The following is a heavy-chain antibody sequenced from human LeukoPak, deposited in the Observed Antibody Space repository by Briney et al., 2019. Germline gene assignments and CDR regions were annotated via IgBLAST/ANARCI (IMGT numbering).Heavy chain of an antibody. D-gene: IGHD3-22*01. CDR1: DGSMNTHY. CDR2: VFYSGTT. V-gene: IGHV4-59*11. Sequence: SETLCLTCSVFDGSMNTHYWGWIRRTPGEGLGWIGHVFYSGTTNYNPSLRSRLTILLNMSANQFSLKLTSVTAADTAVYYCVRVHFDTSGYPFDHWGRGSLVTASS. CDR3: VRVHFDTSGYPFDH. J-gene: IGHJ4*02.